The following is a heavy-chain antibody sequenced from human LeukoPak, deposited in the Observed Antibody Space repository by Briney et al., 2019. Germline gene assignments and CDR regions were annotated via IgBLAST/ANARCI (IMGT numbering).Heavy chain of an antibody. D-gene: IGHD1-26*01. CDR1: GFTFSSYS. V-gene: IGHV3-30-3*01. CDR2: ISYDGANK. J-gene: IGHJ4*01. Sequence: GGSLRLSCAASGFTFSSYSMHWVRQAPGKGLEWVAIISYDGANKYYADSVKGRFTISRDNSKNTLYLQTNSLRTDDTAVYYCARGLVSGSQRGYFDYWGHGTLVTVSS. CDR3: ARGLVSGSQRGYFDY.